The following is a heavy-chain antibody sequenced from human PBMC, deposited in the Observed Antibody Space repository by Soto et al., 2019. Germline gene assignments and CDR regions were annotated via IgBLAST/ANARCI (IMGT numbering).Heavy chain of an antibody. CDR1: GFTFSSYG. CDR2: IWYDGSNK. V-gene: IGHV3-33*06. J-gene: IGHJ6*02. CDR3: AKGVLYFVYYGMDV. D-gene: IGHD1-26*01. Sequence: QVQLVESGGGVVQPGRSLRLSCAASGFTFSSYGMHWVRQAPGKGLEWVAVIWYDGSNKYYADSVKGRFTISRDNSKNTMYLQMNSLRAEDTAVYYCAKGVLYFVYYGMDVWGQGTTVTVSS.